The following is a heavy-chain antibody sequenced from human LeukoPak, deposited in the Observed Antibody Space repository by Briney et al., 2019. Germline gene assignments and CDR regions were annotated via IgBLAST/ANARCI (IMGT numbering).Heavy chain of an antibody. Sequence: GGSLRLSCAASGFTFSSYSMNWIRQAPGKGLEWVSSISSSSSYIYYADSVKGRFTISRDNAKNSLYLQMNSLRAEDTAVYYCARATTTDAFDIWGQGTMVTVSS. J-gene: IGHJ3*02. CDR1: GFTFSSYS. CDR3: ARATTTDAFDI. CDR2: ISSSSSYI. V-gene: IGHV3-21*01. D-gene: IGHD5-12*01.